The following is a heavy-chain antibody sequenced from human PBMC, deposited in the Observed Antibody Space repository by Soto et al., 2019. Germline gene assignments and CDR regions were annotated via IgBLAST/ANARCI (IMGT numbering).Heavy chain of an antibody. J-gene: IGHJ4*02. CDR3: AKGTIAAAGSSLFFDY. CDR2: RSYDGSNK. Sequence: GGSLRLSCAASGFTFSSYCMHWVRQAPGKGLEGVAVRSYDGSNKYYADSVKGRFTISRDNSKNTLYLQMNSLRAEDTAVYYCAKGTIAAAGSSLFFDYWGQGTLVTVSS. V-gene: IGHV3-30*18. CDR1: GFTFSSYC. D-gene: IGHD6-13*01.